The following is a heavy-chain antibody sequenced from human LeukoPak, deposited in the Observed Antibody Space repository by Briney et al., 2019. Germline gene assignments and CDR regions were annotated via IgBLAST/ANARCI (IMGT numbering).Heavy chain of an antibody. J-gene: IGHJ4*02. CDR1: GGSISSYY. V-gene: IGHV4-59*08. CDR3: ARLSGDSRGFYFDY. D-gene: IGHD6-19*01. Sequence: SETLSLTCTVSGGSISSYYWTWIRQPPGKGLEWIGNIYYSGSNCNPSLKSRVTISVDTSKNRFSLKLSSVTAADTAVYYCARLSGDSRGFYFDYWGQGTLVTVSS. CDR2: IYYSGS.